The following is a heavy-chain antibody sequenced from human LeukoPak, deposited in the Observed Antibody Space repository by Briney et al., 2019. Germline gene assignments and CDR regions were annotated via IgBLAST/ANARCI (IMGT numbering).Heavy chain of an antibody. CDR3: ARDYYDSSGYVDH. D-gene: IGHD3-22*01. CDR1: GYTFTSYG. J-gene: IGHJ4*02. Sequence: ASVKVSCKASGYTFTSYGISWVRQAPGQGLEWMGWINPNSGGTNYAQKFQGRVTMTRDTSISTAYMELSRLRSDDTAVYYCARDYYDSSGYVDHWGQGTLVTVSS. V-gene: IGHV1-2*02. CDR2: INPNSGGT.